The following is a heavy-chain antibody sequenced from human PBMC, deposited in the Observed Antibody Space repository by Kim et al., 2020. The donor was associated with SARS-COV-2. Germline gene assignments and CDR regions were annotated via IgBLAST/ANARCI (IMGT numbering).Heavy chain of an antibody. CDR1: GFTVSSNY. J-gene: IGHJ4*02. D-gene: IGHD2-2*01. Sequence: GGSLRLSCAASGFTVSSNYMSWVRRPPGKGLKCVSFINGGGTHIYADPVKDRFTISRDNSTNTMLFQMNSLRSEDTAVYYCATDPPERLYQVLFLNWGQGTLVSVSS. V-gene: IGHV3-66*02. CDR3: ATDPPERLYQVLFLN. CDR2: INGGGT.